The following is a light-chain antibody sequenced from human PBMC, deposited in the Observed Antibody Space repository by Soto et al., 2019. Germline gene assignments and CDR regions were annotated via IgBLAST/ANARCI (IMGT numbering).Light chain of an antibody. Sequence: QSALTQPPSASGSPGQSVTISCTGTSTDVGAYNYVSWYQQHPGKAPKLMIYEVTQRPSGVPDRFSGSKSGNTASLTVSGLQTEDEADYYCGSHAGNSNLVFGGGTKVTV. CDR1: STDVGAYNY. CDR3: GSHAGNSNLV. J-gene: IGLJ3*02. V-gene: IGLV2-8*01. CDR2: EVT.